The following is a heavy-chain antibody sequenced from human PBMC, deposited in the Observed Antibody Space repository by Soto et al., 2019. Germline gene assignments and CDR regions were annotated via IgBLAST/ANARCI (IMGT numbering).Heavy chain of an antibody. Sequence: SSETLSLTCTVSGGSVSSGNYYWSWIRQPPGKGLEWIGFIYYTGSTSYNPSLKSRVTISMDTSKNQFSLKLTSVTAADTAVYYCASALYCSGGSCSFDPWGQGTLVTSPQ. D-gene: IGHD2-15*01. CDR3: ASALYCSGGSCSFDP. V-gene: IGHV4-61*01. CDR1: GGSVSSGNYY. CDR2: IYYTGST. J-gene: IGHJ5*02.